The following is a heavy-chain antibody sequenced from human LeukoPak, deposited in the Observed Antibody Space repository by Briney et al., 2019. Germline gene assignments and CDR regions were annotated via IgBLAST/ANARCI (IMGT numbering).Heavy chain of an antibody. D-gene: IGHD3-22*01. V-gene: IGHV1-69*01. J-gene: IGHJ4*02. CDR1: GGTFSSYA. CDR3: ARDSYYDSSGTY. CDR2: IIPIFGTA. Sequence: ASVKVSCKASGGTFSSYAISWVRQAPGQELEWMGGIIPIFGTANYAQKFQGRVTITADESTSTAYMELSSLRSEDTAVYYCARDSYYDSSGTYWGQGTLVTVSS.